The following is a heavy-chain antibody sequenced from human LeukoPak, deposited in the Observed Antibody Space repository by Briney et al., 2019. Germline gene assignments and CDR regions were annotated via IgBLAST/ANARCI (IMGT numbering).Heavy chain of an antibody. V-gene: IGHV4-38-2*01. D-gene: IGHD4-11*01. CDR1: GYSINSGYS. CDR2: IYHSGYA. Sequence: SETLSLTCAVSGYSINSGYSWTWLRQRPGKGLEWIGNIYHSGYAYYNPSLKSRVTISLDASKNQFSLRLSSVTAADTAVYYCARNSSLTTLNGGWFDPWGQGTLVTVSS. CDR3: ARNSSLTTLNGGWFDP. J-gene: IGHJ5*02.